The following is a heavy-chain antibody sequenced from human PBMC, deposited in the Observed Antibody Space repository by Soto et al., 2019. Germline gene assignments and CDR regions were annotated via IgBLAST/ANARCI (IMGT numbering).Heavy chain of an antibody. CDR3: ARCVEYCISTSCGYGMDV. D-gene: IGHD2-2*01. CDR1: GYTFTNSY. CDR2: INPSGGST. V-gene: IGHV1-46*01. Sequence: ASVKVSCKASGYTFTNSYMHWVRQAPGQGLEWMGIINPSGGSTSYAQKFQGRVTMTRDTSTSTVYMDLSSLRSEDTAVYYCARCVEYCISTSCGYGMDVWGQGTTVTVSS. J-gene: IGHJ6*02.